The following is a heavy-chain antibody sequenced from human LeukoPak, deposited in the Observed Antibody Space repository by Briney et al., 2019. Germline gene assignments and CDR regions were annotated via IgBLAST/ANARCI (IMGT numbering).Heavy chain of an antibody. V-gene: IGHV3-30*03. CDR2: ISYDGSNN. CDR3: ATHDSRGYPGDY. Sequence: GRSLRLSCAASGFTFSDYGMHWVRQAPGKGLEWVADISYDGSNNYYAASVKGRFTISRDNSNNTLYLQKTRLRAEDTAVYDCATHDSRGYPGDYWGQRTLVTVSS. CDR1: GFTFSDYG. J-gene: IGHJ4*02. D-gene: IGHD3-22*01.